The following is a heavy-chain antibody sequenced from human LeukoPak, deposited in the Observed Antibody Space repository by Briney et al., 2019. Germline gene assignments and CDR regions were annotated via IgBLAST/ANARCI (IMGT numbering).Heavy chain of an antibody. D-gene: IGHD3-10*01. CDR1: GYTFTGYY. J-gene: IGHJ5*02. CDR3: ASEVTMVRGVTTQKYNWFDP. Sequence: ASVKVSCKASGYTFTGYYMHWVRQAPGQGLEWMGWINPNSGGTNYAQKFQGRVTMTRDTSISTAYMELSRLRSDDTAVYYCASEVTMVRGVTTQKYNWFDPWGQGTLVTVSS. CDR2: INPNSGGT. V-gene: IGHV1-2*02.